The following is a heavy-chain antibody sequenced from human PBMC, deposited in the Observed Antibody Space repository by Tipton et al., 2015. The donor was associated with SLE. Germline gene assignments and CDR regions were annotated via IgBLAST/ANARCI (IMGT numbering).Heavy chain of an antibody. D-gene: IGHD3-22*01. CDR2: FHNSGST. CDR1: GGSISSSSYN. J-gene: IGHJ6*02. CDR3: ARGDSGYYLFGLDV. V-gene: IGHV4-39*07. Sequence: TLSLTCTVSGGSISSSSYNWVWIRQSPGKGLEWIGTFHNSGSTYYDTSLKSRVTIVVDTSKNQFSLNLSSVTAADTAVYYCARGDSGYYLFGLDVWGQGTTVTVSS.